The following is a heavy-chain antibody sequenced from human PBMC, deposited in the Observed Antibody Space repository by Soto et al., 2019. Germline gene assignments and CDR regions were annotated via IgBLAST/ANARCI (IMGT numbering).Heavy chain of an antibody. CDR2: IYPGDSDT. Sequence: GESLKISCKGSGYSFTSYWIGWVRQMPGKGLEWMGIIYPGDSDTRYSPSFQGQVTISADKSISTAYLQWSSLKASDTAMYYCARQEGYYYDSSGYRYYGMDVWGQGTTVTVSS. J-gene: IGHJ6*02. CDR1: GYSFTSYW. D-gene: IGHD3-22*01. CDR3: ARQEGYYYDSSGYRYYGMDV. V-gene: IGHV5-51*01.